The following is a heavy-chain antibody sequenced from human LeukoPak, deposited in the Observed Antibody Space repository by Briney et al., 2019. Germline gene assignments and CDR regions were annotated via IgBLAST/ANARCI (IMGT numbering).Heavy chain of an antibody. J-gene: IGHJ3*01. CDR1: GGSISSYY. Sequence: SETLSLTCTVSGGSISSYYWSWIRQPPGKGLEWIGYIYYSGSTNYNPSLKSRVTISVDTSKIHFSLKLCSVTAADTAAYYCARHRGGFDLWGQGTMVTVSS. V-gene: IGHV4-59*01. CDR3: ARHRGGFDL. CDR2: IYYSGST. D-gene: IGHD2-15*01.